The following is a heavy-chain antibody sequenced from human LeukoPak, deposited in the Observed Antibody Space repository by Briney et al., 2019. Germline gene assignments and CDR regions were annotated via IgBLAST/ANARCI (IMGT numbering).Heavy chain of an antibody. CDR3: ARAKKYSSGWYRDASDI. D-gene: IGHD6-19*01. J-gene: IGHJ3*02. CDR1: GDSVSSNSAA. V-gene: IGHV6-1*01. CDR2: TYYRSKWYN. Sequence: SQTLSLTCAISGDSVSSNSAAWNWIRQSPSRGLEWLGRTYYRSKWYNDYAVSVKSRITINPDTSKNQFSLQLNSVTPEDTAVYYCARAKKYSSGWYRDASDIWGQGTMVTVSS.